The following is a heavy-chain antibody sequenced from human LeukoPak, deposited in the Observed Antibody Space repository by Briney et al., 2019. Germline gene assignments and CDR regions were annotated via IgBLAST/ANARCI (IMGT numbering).Heavy chain of an antibody. CDR2: IYYSGSA. CDR3: ARLRYSSGWYFDY. V-gene: IGHV4-39*01. D-gene: IGHD6-19*01. J-gene: IGHJ4*02. Sequence: ASETLSLTCTVSGGSINSSNYYWGWIRQPPGKGLEWIGSIYYSGSAYNNPSLKSRVTISVDTSKNQFSLKLRSVTAADTTVYYCARLRYSSGWYFDYWGQGTLVTVSS. CDR1: GGSINSSNYY.